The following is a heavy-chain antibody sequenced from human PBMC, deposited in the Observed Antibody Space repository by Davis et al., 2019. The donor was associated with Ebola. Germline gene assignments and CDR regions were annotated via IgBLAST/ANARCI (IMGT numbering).Heavy chain of an antibody. CDR1: GFSVSTKY. J-gene: IGHJ6*02. Sequence: GESLKISCAASGFSVSTKYMNWVRQAPGKGLQWVSILYTRGTTYYADSVKGRFTISRDDSKNTLFLQMNNLRAEDTAVYYCARGDFYYGVDVWGQGTTVTVS. CDR2: LYTRGTT. V-gene: IGHV3-53*01. CDR3: ARGDFYYGVDV.